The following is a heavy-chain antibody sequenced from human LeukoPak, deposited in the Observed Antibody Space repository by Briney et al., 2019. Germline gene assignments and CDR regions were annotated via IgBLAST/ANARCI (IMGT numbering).Heavy chain of an antibody. V-gene: IGHV3-30*18. Sequence: GGSLRLSCAASGFTFSNYGMHWVRQAPGKGLEWVAVISYDGSNKYYADSVKGRFTISRDNSKNTPYLQMNSLRAEDTAVYYCAKDSSLAAADYWGQGTLVTVSS. J-gene: IGHJ4*02. CDR3: AKDSSLAAADY. D-gene: IGHD6-13*01. CDR1: GFTFSNYG. CDR2: ISYDGSNK.